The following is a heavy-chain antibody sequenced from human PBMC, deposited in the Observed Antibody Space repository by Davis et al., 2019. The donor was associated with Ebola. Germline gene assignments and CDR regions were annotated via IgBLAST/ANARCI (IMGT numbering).Heavy chain of an antibody. CDR3: ARHGSGYSYGSIDY. J-gene: IGHJ4*02. V-gene: IGHV4-39*01. Sequence: SETLSLTCTVSGGSISSSSYYWGWIRQPPGKGLEWIGSMYYTGTSYYNPSLKSRVTMSIDTSKNQFSLKLRSVTAADTAVYYCARHGSGYSYGSIDYWGQGTLVTVSS. CDR1: GGSISSSSYY. CDR2: MYYTGTS. D-gene: IGHD5-18*01.